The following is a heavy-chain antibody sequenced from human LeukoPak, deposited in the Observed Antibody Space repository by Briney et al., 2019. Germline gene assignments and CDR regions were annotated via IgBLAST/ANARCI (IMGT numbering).Heavy chain of an antibody. Sequence: GGSLRLSCAASGFTFSSYSMNWVRQVPGKGLEWVSSISSSSSYIYYADSVKGRFTISRDNAKNSLYLQMNSLRAEDTAVYYCAREDFGDYVFGYWGQGTLVTVSS. J-gene: IGHJ4*02. D-gene: IGHD4-17*01. V-gene: IGHV3-21*01. CDR2: ISSSSSYI. CDR3: AREDFGDYVFGY. CDR1: GFTFSSYS.